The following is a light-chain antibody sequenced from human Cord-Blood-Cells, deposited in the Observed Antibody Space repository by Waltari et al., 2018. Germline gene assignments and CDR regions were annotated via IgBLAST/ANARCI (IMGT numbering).Light chain of an antibody. CDR2: DAS. V-gene: IGKV3-11*01. CDR1: QSVSSY. J-gene: IGKJ2*01. CDR3: QQRSNWPPYT. Sequence: EIVLTQSTATLSLSPGERATLSCRVSQSVSSYLAWYQQKPGQAPRLLIYDASNRATGIPARFSGSGSGTDFTLTISSLEPEDFAVYYCQQRSNWPPYTFGQGTKLEIK.